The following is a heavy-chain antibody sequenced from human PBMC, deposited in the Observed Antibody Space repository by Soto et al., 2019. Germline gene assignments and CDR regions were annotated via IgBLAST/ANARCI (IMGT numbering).Heavy chain of an antibody. D-gene: IGHD2-2*01. CDR3: ARWGRLGYCSSTSCPLDY. J-gene: IGHJ4*02. CDR1: GYTFTSYG. Sequence: QVQLVQSGAEVKKPGASVKVSCKASGYTFTSYGISWVRQAPGQGLEWMGWISAYTGNTNYAQKLQGRVTMTTDTSPSTGYREVRSLRSDDTAVYCCARWGRLGYCSSTSCPLDYWGQGTLVTVSS. CDR2: ISAYTGNT. V-gene: IGHV1-18*04.